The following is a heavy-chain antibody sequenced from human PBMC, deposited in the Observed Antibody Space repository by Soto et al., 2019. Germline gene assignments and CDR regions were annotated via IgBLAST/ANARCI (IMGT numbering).Heavy chain of an antibody. D-gene: IGHD6-13*01. CDR3: ARSRGPYSSSWYGDY. CDR1: GFTFSSYG. CDR2: IWYDGSNK. Sequence: QVQLVESGGGVVQPGRSLRLSCAASGFTFSSYGMHWVRQAPGKGLEWVAVIWYDGSNKYYADSVKGRFTISRDNSKNTLYLQMNSLRAEDTAVYYCARSRGPYSSSWYGDYWGQGTLVTXSS. V-gene: IGHV3-33*01. J-gene: IGHJ4*02.